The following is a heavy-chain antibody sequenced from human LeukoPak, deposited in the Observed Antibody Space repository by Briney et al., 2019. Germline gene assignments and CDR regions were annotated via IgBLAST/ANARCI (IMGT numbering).Heavy chain of an antibody. D-gene: IGHD3-22*01. J-gene: IGHJ4*02. V-gene: IGHV3-23*01. CDR2: ISGSGTST. Sequence: GGSLTLSCAASGFHFRSYAMIWVRQAPGKGLECVLAISGSGTSTYYADSVKGRFTISRDNSKNTLYLQMNSLRAEDTAVYYCEGTYYYDSSDDYWGQGTMVNVSS. CDR3: EGTYYYDSSDDY. CDR1: GFHFRSYA.